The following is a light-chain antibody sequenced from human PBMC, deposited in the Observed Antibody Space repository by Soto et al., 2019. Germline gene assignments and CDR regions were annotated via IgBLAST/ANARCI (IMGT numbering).Light chain of an antibody. CDR3: EEYCRWRLT. J-gene: IGKJ4*02. CDR1: QSLSSN. Sequence: EIVMTQSPATLSVSPGERATLSCRASQSLSSNLAWYQQCPGQAPRLLIYGASTRAHGIPARFSGSGSGTGCTLTSIFLQSDDFAFSFCEEYCRWRLTCGGGTKVHIK. V-gene: IGKV3-15*01. CDR2: GAS.